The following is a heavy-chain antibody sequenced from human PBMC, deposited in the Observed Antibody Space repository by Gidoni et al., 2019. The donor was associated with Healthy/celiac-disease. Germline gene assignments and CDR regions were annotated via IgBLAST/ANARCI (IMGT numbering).Heavy chain of an antibody. J-gene: IGHJ4*02. CDR3: ARGRDGYNGGY. D-gene: IGHD5-12*01. CDR1: GFTFSSYS. V-gene: IGHV3-48*04. Sequence: EVQLVESGGGLVQPGWSLRLSCAASGFTFSSYSMNWVRQAPGKGLEWVSYISSSSSTIYYADSVKGRFTISRDNAKNSLYLQMNSLRAEDTAVYYCARGRDGYNGGYWGQGTLVTVSS. CDR2: ISSSSSTI.